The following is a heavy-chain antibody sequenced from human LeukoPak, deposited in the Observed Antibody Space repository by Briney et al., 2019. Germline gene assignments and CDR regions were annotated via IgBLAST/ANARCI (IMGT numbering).Heavy chain of an antibody. D-gene: IGHD3-9*01. CDR3: ARDPYYDILTGYASAAFDI. V-gene: IGHV3-30-3*01. CDR2: ISYDGSNE. CDR1: GFTFSSYA. Sequence: GGSLRLSCAASGFTFSSYAMHWVRQAPGKGLEWVAVISYDGSNEYYADSVKGRFTISRDNSKNTLYLQMNSLRAEDTAVYYCARDPYYDILTGYASAAFDIWGQGTMVTVSS. J-gene: IGHJ3*02.